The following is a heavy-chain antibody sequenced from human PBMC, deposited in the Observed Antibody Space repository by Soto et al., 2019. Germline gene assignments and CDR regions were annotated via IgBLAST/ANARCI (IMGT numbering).Heavy chain of an antibody. V-gene: IGHV4-34*01. CDR2: INHSGST. D-gene: IGHD3-3*01. CDR3: ARGHVLRFLEWPPLYNWFDP. CDR1: GGSFSGYY. Sequence: SETLSLTCAVYGGSFSGYYWSWIRQPPGKGLEWIGEINHSGSTNYNPSLKSRVTISVDTSKNQFSLKLSSVTAADTAVYYCARGHVLRFLEWPPLYNWFDPWGQGTLVTVSS. J-gene: IGHJ5*02.